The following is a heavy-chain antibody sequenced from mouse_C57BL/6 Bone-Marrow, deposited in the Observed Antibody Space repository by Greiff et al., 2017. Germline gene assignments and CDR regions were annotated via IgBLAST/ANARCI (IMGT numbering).Heavy chain of an antibody. J-gene: IGHJ3*01. CDR2: IYPRSGNT. CDR1: GYTFTSYG. CDR3: ARQEDIDYYGSPFAY. D-gene: IGHD1-1*01. V-gene: IGHV1-81*01. Sequence: VQLQQSGAELARPGASVKLSCKASGYTFTSYGISWVKQRTGQGLGWIGEIYPRSGNTYYNEKFKGKATLTADKSSSTAYMELRSLTSEDSAVYFCARQEDIDYYGSPFAYWGQGTLVTVSA.